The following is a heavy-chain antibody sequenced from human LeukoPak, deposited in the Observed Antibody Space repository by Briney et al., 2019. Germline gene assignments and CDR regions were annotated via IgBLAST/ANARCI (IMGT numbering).Heavy chain of an antibody. V-gene: IGHV1-46*01. D-gene: IGHD3-9*01. Sequence: ASVKVSCKASGYTLTSYYMHWVRQAAGQGPEWMGVINPSGGRTTSYAQKIQGRVTMTRDTSMSTVNMELSSLRSEDTAVYYCARGTLRYFDFWGQGTLVTVSS. CDR3: ARGTLRYFDF. J-gene: IGHJ4*02. CDR1: GYTLTSYY. CDR2: INPSGGRT.